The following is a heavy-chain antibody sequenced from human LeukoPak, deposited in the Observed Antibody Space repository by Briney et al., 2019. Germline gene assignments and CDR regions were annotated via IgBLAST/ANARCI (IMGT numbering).Heavy chain of an antibody. J-gene: IGHJ4*02. CDR1: GFTVSSNY. V-gene: IGHV3-53*01. D-gene: IGHD2-2*01. CDR3: ARSGCSSTSCPGDYFDY. CDR2: IYSGGST. Sequence: PGGSLRLSCAASGFTVSSNYMSWVRQAPGKGLEWVSVIYSGGSTYYADSVKGRFTISRDNSKNTLYLQMNSLRAEDTAVYYCARSGCSSTSCPGDYFDYWGQGTLVTVSS.